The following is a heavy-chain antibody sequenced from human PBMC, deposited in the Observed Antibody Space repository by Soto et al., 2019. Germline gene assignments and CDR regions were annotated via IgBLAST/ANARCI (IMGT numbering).Heavy chain of an antibody. CDR1: GFTFSNYD. CDR3: ARANWDYAFDL. J-gene: IGHJ3*01. CDR2: ISYDGGNK. D-gene: IGHD1-7*01. Sequence: QVQLVESGGGVVQPGRSLRLSCAASGFTFSNYDFYWVRQAPGKGLQWVALISYDGGNKYYADSVKGRFTISRDKSKNTPSLQINSVRAEETALYFCARANWDYAFDLWGQGTMVTVSS. V-gene: IGHV3-30-3*01.